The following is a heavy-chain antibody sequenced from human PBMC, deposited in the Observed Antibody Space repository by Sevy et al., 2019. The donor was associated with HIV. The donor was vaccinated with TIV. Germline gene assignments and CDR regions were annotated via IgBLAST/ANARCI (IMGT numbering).Heavy chain of an antibody. Sequence: GGSLRLSCAASEFTFRDYTMNWVRQTPGKGLEWVSYISSGSSYIRYADSVKGRFTISRDNAENSLYLQMNSLRAEDTGVYYCARDRDYYGSGTYDHWGQGTLVNVSS. J-gene: IGHJ4*02. V-gene: IGHV3-21*06. CDR1: EFTFRDYT. CDR2: ISSGSSYI. CDR3: ARDRDYYGSGTYDH. D-gene: IGHD3-10*01.